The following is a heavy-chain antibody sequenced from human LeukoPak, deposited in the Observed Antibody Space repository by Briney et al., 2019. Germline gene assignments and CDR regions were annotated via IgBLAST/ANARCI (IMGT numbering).Heavy chain of an antibody. CDR1: GFTFSSYW. J-gene: IGHJ4*02. CDR3: ASPYSGSYYGFDY. V-gene: IGHV3-74*01. Sequence: GGSLRLSCAASGFTFSSYWMHWVRQAPGKGLVWVSRINSDGYSTSYADSVRGRFTISRDNAKNTLYLQMNSLRAEETAVYYCASPYSGSYYGFDYWGQGTLVTVSS. D-gene: IGHD1-26*01. CDR2: INSDGYST.